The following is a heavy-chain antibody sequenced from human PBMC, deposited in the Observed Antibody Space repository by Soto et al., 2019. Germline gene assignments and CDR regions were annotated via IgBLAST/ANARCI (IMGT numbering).Heavy chain of an antibody. Sequence: QVQLVQSGAEVKKPGSSVKVSCKASGGTFSSYASSWVRQAPGQGLEWMGGIIPIFGTANYAQKFQGSVTITADXPXIXSYMELSSLRSEDTAVYYCASHSYGNFPHDYHGMDVWGQGTTVTVSS. D-gene: IGHD5-18*01. CDR1: GGTFSSYA. J-gene: IGHJ6*02. V-gene: IGHV1-69*12. CDR2: IIPIFGTA. CDR3: ASHSYGNFPHDYHGMDV.